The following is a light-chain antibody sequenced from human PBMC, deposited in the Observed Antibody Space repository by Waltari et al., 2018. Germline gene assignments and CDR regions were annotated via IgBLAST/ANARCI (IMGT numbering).Light chain of an antibody. J-gene: IGLJ2*01. Sequence: SYLLTQPPSVSVAPGQTARIPCGGDNIGTKSVHGYQQKAGQAPVMVVYDDSDRPTGIPERFSGSNSGNTAALTISRVEAGDEADYYCQVWDSHSNHVVFGGGTKVTVL. CDR3: QVWDSHSNHVV. V-gene: IGLV3-21*02. CDR1: NIGTKS. CDR2: DDS.